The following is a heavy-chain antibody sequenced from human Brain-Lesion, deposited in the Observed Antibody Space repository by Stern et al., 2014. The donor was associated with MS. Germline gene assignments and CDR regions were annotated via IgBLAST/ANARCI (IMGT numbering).Heavy chain of an antibody. CDR1: GYIFTGYY. J-gene: IGHJ6*02. CDR2: INPNTGGT. D-gene: IGHD3-3*01. V-gene: IGHV1-2*02. CDR3: ARDQRGITIFGVVTDYYYLGMDV. Sequence: VQLVEPGAEVKKPGASVKGSCKTSGYIFTGYYIHWVRQAPGQGLEWMAWINPNTGGTKSAQKFQGRVTMSRDTSISTAYVELSSLTSDDTAVYYCARDQRGITIFGVVTDYYYLGMDVWGQGTTVTVSS.